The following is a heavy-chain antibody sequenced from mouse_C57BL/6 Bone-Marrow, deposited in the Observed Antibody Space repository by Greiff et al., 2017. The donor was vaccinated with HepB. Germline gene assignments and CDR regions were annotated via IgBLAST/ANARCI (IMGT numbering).Heavy chain of an antibody. CDR3: ARWYYGSSNWYFDV. Sequence: QVQLQQSGPELVKPGASVKISCKASGYSFTSYYIHWVKQRPGQGLEWIGWIYPGSGNTKYNEKFKGKATLTADTSSSTAYMQLSSLTSEDSAVYYCARWYYGSSNWYFDVWGTGTTVTVSS. D-gene: IGHD1-1*01. V-gene: IGHV1-66*01. CDR1: GYSFTSYY. J-gene: IGHJ1*03. CDR2: IYPGSGNT.